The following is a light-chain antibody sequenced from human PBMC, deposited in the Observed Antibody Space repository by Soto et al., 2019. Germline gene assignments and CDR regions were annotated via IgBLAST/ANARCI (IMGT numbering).Light chain of an antibody. J-gene: IGKJ3*01. V-gene: IGKV2-28*01. CDR3: MQALQTSFT. CDR2: LGS. Sequence: DIVMTQSPRSLPVTPGEPASISCRSSQSLLHSNGYNYLDWYLQKPGQSPQLLIYLGSNRASGVPGRFSGSGSGTDFTLKISRVEAEDVGVYYCMQALQTSFTFGPGTNVDIK. CDR1: QSLLHSNGYNY.